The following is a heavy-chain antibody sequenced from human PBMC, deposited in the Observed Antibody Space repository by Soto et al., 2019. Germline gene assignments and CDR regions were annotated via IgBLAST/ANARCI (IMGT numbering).Heavy chain of an antibody. Sequence: PSETLSLTCTVSGGSISSGDYYWSWIRQPPGKCLEWIGYIYYSGSTYYNPSLKSRVTISVDTSKNQFSLKLSPVTAADTAVYYCARVGHINWFDPWGQGTLVTVSS. J-gene: IGHJ5*02. CDR2: IYYSGST. CDR3: ARVGHINWFDP. CDR1: GGSISSGDYY. V-gene: IGHV4-30-4*01. D-gene: IGHD2-21*01.